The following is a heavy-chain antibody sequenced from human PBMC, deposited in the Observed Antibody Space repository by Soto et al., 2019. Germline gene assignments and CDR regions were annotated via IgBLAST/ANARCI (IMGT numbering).Heavy chain of an antibody. J-gene: IGHJ6*03. V-gene: IGHV4-39*01. D-gene: IGHD3-10*01. CDR3: ASLSHGSGSYYVYYYYYMDV. Sequence: QLQLQESGPGLVKPSETLSLTCTVSGGSISSSSYYWGWIRQPPGKGLEWIGSIYYSGSTYYNPSLKSRVTISVDTSKNQFSLKRSSVTAADTAVYYCASLSHGSGSYYVYYYYYMDVWGKGTTVTVSS. CDR1: GGSISSSSYY. CDR2: IYYSGST.